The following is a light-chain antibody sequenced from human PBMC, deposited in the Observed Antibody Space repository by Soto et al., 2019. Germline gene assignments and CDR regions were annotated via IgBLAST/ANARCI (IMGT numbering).Light chain of an antibody. V-gene: IGKV1-5*03. CDR1: QNIKVW. CDR2: KAS. J-gene: IGKJ1*01. Sequence: DIQMTQSPSTLSASVGDRVTITCRASQNIKVWLAWLQQKPGKAPKLLLHKASSLESGVPSRFSGSASGTEFTLTINSLQPDDIATYYCQQYDTYPWTSGQGTKVEIK. CDR3: QQYDTYPWT.